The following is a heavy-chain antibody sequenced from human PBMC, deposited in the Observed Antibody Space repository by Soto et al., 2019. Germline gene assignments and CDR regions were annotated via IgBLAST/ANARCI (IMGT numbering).Heavy chain of an antibody. V-gene: IGHV3-30*18. CDR3: ANLVDTAIPFDY. CDR2: ISYDGSNK. Sequence: QVQLVESGGGVVQPGRSLRLSCAASGFTFSSYGMHWVRQAPGKGLEWVAVISYDGSNKYYADSVKGRFTISRDNSKNTLYLQMNSLRAEDTAVYYCANLVDTAIPFDYWGQGTLVTVSS. CDR1: GFTFSSYG. D-gene: IGHD5-18*01. J-gene: IGHJ4*02.